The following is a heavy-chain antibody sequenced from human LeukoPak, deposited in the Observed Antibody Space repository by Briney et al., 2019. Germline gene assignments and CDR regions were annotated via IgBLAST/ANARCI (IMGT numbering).Heavy chain of an antibody. CDR3: ARWGVGLFDY. V-gene: IGHV3-48*03. Sequence: GGSLRLSCAASGFTFSRYSMNWVRQSPGKGLEWVSYISSSGSTIYYADSVKGRFTISRDNAKNSLYLQMNSLRAEDTAVYYCARWGVGLFDYWGQGTLVTVSS. D-gene: IGHD3-16*01. CDR1: GFTFSRYS. J-gene: IGHJ4*02. CDR2: ISSSGSTI.